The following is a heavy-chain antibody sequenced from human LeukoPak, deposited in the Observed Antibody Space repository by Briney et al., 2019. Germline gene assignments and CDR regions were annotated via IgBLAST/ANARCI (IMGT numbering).Heavy chain of an antibody. Sequence: GGSLRLSCAASGFTVSSNYMSWVRQAPGKGLEWVSGVTWDSGRLGYADSVKGRFTVSRDNAKNSLYLQMNNLRAEDTALYYCAKDKYRLRTYGDLYFFDSWGQGTLVTVSS. J-gene: IGHJ4*02. CDR3: AKDKYRLRTYGDLYFFDS. V-gene: IGHV3-9*01. CDR2: VTWDSGRL. CDR1: GFTVSSNY. D-gene: IGHD4-17*01.